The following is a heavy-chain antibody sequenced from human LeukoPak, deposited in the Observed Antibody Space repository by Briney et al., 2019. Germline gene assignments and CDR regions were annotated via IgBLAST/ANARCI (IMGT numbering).Heavy chain of an antibody. Sequence: SETLSLTCTVSGGSISSETSYWNWIRQPPGKGLDWIAGIYYSGNTYHNPSLKSRVTISVDTSKNQFSLRLGSVTAADTAVYYCARYSTSSGWFDPWGQGTLVTVSS. CDR1: GGSISSETSY. CDR2: IYYSGNT. D-gene: IGHD6-6*01. CDR3: ARYSTSSGWFDP. J-gene: IGHJ5*02. V-gene: IGHV4-39*01.